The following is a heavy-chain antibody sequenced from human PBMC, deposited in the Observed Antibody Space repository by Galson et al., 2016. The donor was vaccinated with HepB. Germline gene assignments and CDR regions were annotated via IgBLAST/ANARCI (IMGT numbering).Heavy chain of an antibody. V-gene: IGHV3-48*01. J-gene: IGHJ4*02. CDR3: ARDKDDILTGYYDF. Sequence: SLRLSCAASGFTFSNYDMNWVRQAPGEGLEWVSYISRSSSSIYYADSVKGRITISRDNAKNSPNLQMHSLRAEDTAVYYCARDKDDILTGYYDFWGQGTLVTVSS. CDR2: ISRSSSSI. CDR1: GFTFSNYD. D-gene: IGHD3-9*01.